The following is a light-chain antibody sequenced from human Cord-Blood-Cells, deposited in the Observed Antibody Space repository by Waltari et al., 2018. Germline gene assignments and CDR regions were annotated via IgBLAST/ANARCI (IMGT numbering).Light chain of an antibody. Sequence: AIRMTQSPSSLSASTGDRVTITCRASQGISSYFAWYQQKPGKAPKLLIYAASTLQSGVPSRVSGSGSGTDFTLTISCLQSEDFATYYCQQYYSYPRTFGQGTKVEIK. CDR3: QQYYSYPRT. CDR1: QGISSY. J-gene: IGKJ1*01. CDR2: AAS. V-gene: IGKV1-8*01.